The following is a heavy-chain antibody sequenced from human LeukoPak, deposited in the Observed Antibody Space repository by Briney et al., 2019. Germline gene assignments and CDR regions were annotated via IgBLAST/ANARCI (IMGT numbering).Heavy chain of an antibody. D-gene: IGHD6-13*01. Sequence: PGGSLRLSCAASGFTFSSYAMSWVRQAPGKGLEWVSAISGSGGSTYYADSVKGRFTISRDNSKNPLYLQMTSPRAEDTAVYYCAKVGSWYDYYYYGMDVWGQGTTVTVSS. CDR2: ISGSGGST. CDR3: AKVGSWYDYYYYGMDV. CDR1: GFTFSSYA. V-gene: IGHV3-23*01. J-gene: IGHJ6*02.